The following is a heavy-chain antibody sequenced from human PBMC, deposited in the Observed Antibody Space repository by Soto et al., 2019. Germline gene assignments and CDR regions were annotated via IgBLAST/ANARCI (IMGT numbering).Heavy chain of an antibody. Sequence: QLLLLESGPGLVRPSETLSLTCTVSGGSISSPSHWWGWIRQPPGEGPEWIGSIYYSGTTRTYYTPSLKSRVTISGDTSKNQFSLKLISVTAADTAVYYCARNHGTETFNWFDPWGRGTLVTVSS. CDR1: GGSISSPSHW. CDR3: ARNHGTETFNWFDP. V-gene: IGHV4-39*01. J-gene: IGHJ5*02. CDR2: IYYSGTTRT.